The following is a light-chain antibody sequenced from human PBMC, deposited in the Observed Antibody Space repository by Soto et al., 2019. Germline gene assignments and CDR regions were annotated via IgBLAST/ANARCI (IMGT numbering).Light chain of an antibody. CDR1: ENIARY. CDR2: GAS. Sequence: DIQMTQSPSSLSASVGDRVTITCRASENIARYLSWYQQKLGKAPILLMYGASSLQGGVPSRFSGSGSGTDFTLTISSLQPEDFATYYCQQTFTSLWTFGQGTKVEVK. CDR3: QQTFTSLWT. J-gene: IGKJ1*01. V-gene: IGKV1-39*01.